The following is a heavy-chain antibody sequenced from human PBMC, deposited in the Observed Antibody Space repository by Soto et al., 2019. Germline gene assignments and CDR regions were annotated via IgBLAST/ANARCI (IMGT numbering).Heavy chain of an antibody. V-gene: IGHV3-48*01. J-gene: IGHJ5*02. CDR1: GFTFSSYS. CDR2: ISSSSSTI. Sequence: EVQLVESGGGLVQPGGSLRLSCAASGFTFSSYSMNWVRQAPGKGLEWVSYISSSSSTIYYADSVKGRFTISRDNAKNSRYLQMNSLRAEDTAVYYCASSGQGGWFDPWGQGTLVTVSS. CDR3: ASSGQGGWFDP. D-gene: IGHD6-19*01.